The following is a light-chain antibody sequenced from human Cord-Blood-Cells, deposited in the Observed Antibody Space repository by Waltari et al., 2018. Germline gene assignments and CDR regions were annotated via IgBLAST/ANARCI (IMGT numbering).Light chain of an antibody. CDR3: SSYTSSSTLGV. CDR2: EVS. V-gene: IGLV2-14*01. J-gene: IGLJ1*01. CDR1: SSDVGGYNY. Sequence: QSALTQPASVSGSPGQSITISCTGTSSDVGGYNYVSWYQQHPGKAPKLMIYEVSNGPAGVSNRFSGAKSGYTASLTISGLQAEDEADYYCSSYTSSSTLGVVGTGTKVTGL.